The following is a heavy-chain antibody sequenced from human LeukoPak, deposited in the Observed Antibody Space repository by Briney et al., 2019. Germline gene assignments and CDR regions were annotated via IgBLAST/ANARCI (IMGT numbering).Heavy chain of an antibody. V-gene: IGHV3-48*02. CDR1: GFPFGSYV. D-gene: IGHD3-9*01. CDR2: INHNAEMI. Sequence: GGSLRLSCEGSGFPFGSYVMTWVRQAPGKGLEWIAYINHNAEMIFYPDFVKGRFTISRDNAKNSLYLQMNALRYGDTAIYYCARDHDWAFDLWGQGTLVTVSS. CDR3: ARDHDWAFDL. J-gene: IGHJ4*02.